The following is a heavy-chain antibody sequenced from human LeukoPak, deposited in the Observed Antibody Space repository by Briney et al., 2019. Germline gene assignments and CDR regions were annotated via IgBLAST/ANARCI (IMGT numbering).Heavy chain of an antibody. CDR2: INWNGGST. CDR3: AKEFSATPRAAAQTGDAFDV. CDR1: GFMFADYG. Sequence: PGGSLRLSCAASGFMFADYGMTWVRQVPGKGLEWVSGINWNGGSTGYVDSVKGRFTISRDNAKNALFLQMNSLRPEDTAVYYCAKEFSATPRAAAQTGDAFDVWGQGTMVTVSS. J-gene: IGHJ3*01. V-gene: IGHV3-20*04. D-gene: IGHD7-27*01.